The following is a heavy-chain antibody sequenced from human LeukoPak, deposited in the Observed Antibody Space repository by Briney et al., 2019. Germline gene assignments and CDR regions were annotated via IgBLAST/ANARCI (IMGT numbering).Heavy chain of an antibody. CDR1: GFTFSSYA. J-gene: IGHJ3*02. CDR2: IYFSGST. Sequence: GSLRLSCAASGFTFSSYAMSWVRQAPGKGLEWIGSIYFSGSTYYNPSLKSRVTISVDTSKNQFSLKLSSVTAADTAVYYCARQGGYSVTKPGGAFDIWGQGTMVTVSS. D-gene: IGHD4-17*01. CDR3: ARQGGYSVTKPGGAFDI. V-gene: IGHV4-38-2*01.